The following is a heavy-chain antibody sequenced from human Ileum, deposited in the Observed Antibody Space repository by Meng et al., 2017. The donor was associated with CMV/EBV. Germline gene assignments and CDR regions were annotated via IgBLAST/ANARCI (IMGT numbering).Heavy chain of an antibody. J-gene: IGHJ4*02. CDR1: LSLSPSPAG. D-gene: IGHD5-24*01. Sequence: LSLSPSPAGVGWVRQPPGKGLEWLALIYWNDDKRYSPSLRSRLAITKDASKSQVVLTLSTMDLVDTATYYCAHEVEKTTTIPAPFDHWGQGILVTVSS. V-gene: IGHV2-5*01. CDR2: IYWNDDK. CDR3: AHEVEKTTTIPAPFDH.